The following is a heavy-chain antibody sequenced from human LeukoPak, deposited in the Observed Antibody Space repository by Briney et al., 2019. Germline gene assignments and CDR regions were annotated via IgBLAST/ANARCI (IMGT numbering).Heavy chain of an antibody. CDR1: GGSISSYY. D-gene: IGHD5-12*01. V-gene: IGHV4-4*07. J-gene: IGHJ5*02. Sequence: PSETLSLTCTVSGGSISSYYWRWIRQPAGKGLEWIGRIYTSGTTNYNPSLKSRVTISVDKSKNQFSLKLSSVTAADTAVYYCARDLLRGYSGYDYGWFDPWGQGTLVTVSS. CDR3: ARDLLRGYSGYDYGWFDP. CDR2: IYTSGTT.